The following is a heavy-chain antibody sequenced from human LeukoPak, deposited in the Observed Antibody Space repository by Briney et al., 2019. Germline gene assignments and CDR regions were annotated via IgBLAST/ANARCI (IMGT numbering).Heavy chain of an antibody. Sequence: SETLSLTCAVYGGSFSGYYWSWIRQPPGKGLEWIGDINHSGSTNYNPSLKSRVTISVDTSKNQFSLKLSSVTAADTAVYYCARTNGYSSSFDIWGQGTMVTVSS. J-gene: IGHJ3*02. CDR1: GGSFSGYY. CDR2: INHSGST. V-gene: IGHV4-34*01. CDR3: ARTNGYSSSFDI. D-gene: IGHD6-13*01.